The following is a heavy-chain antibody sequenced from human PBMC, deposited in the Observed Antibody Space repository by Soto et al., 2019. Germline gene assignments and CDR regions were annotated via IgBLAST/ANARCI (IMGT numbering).Heavy chain of an antibody. V-gene: IGHV1-2*04. Sequence: ASVKVSCKASGYTFTSYGISWVRQAPGQGLEWMGWINPNSGGTNYAQKFQGWVTMTRDTSISTAYMELSRLRSDDTAVYYCARESIAPIHYYGMDVWGQGTTVTVSS. CDR2: INPNSGGT. J-gene: IGHJ6*02. D-gene: IGHD2-15*01. CDR1: GYTFTSYG. CDR3: ARESIAPIHYYGMDV.